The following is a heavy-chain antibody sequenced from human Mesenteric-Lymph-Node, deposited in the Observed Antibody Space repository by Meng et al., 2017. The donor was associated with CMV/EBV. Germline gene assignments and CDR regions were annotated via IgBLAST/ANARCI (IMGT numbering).Heavy chain of an antibody. V-gene: IGHV1-69*05. CDR2: IIPIFGTA. J-gene: IGHJ4*02. CDR1: GGTFSSYA. Sequence: SVEVSCKASGGTFSSYAISWVRQAPGQGLEWMGGIIPIFGTANYAQKFQGRVTITTDESTSTAYMELSSLRSEDTAVYYCARDFRGLDSSGWYYFDYWGQGTLVTVSS. D-gene: IGHD6-19*01. CDR3: ARDFRGLDSSGWYYFDY.